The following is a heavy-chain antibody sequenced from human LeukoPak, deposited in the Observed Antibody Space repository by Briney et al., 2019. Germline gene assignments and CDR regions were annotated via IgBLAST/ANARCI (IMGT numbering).Heavy chain of an antibody. CDR2: INAGNGNT. Sequence: HWASVKVSCKASGYTFTSYAMHWVRQAPGQRLEWMGWINAGNGNTKYSQKFQGRVTITRDTSASTAYMELSSLRSEDTAVYYCARDHIIVAPFDYWGQGTLVTVSS. V-gene: IGHV1-3*01. CDR3: ARDHIIVAPFDY. J-gene: IGHJ4*02. CDR1: GYTFTSYA. D-gene: IGHD2-15*01.